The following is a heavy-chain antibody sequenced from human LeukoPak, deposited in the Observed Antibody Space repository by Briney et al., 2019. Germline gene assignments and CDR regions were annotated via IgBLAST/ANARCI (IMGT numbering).Heavy chain of an antibody. CDR3: ARGATYYSGSASYYHTF. D-gene: IGHD3-10*01. Sequence: GGSLRLSCAASGFTFSSYAMHWVRQVPGKGLEWVAFISYDGSNKYYADSVRGRFTISRDDSKNTVSLEMNSLRAEDTAVYYCARGATYYSGSASYYHTFWGQGTLVTVSS. CDR2: ISYDGSNK. CDR1: GFTFSSYA. J-gene: IGHJ4*02. V-gene: IGHV3-30-3*01.